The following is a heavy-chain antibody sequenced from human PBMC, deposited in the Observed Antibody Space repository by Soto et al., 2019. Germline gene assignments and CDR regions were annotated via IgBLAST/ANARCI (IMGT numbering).Heavy chain of an antibody. J-gene: IGHJ3*02. CDR2: ISGYNGNT. CDR3: ARDKVWGGFDI. Sequence: QVQLVQSGPELKKPGASVKVSCKSSGYSFSNYNFCWVRQAPGQGLEWLGWISGYNGNTKCAPKLQGRVTLTTDSFTSTAYMELRSLRSDDTAIYYCARDKVWGGFDIWGQGTMVTVSS. D-gene: IGHD3-16*01. V-gene: IGHV1-18*01. CDR1: GYSFSNYN.